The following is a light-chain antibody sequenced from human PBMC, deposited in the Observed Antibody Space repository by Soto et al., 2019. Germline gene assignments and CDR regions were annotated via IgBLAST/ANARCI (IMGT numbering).Light chain of an antibody. V-gene: IGKV1-5*03. CDR3: HQYHIYPVT. CDR1: QSVSTW. J-gene: IGKJ4*01. CDR2: KAS. Sequence: DIQMTQSPSTLSASVGDRVTITCRASQSVSTWMAWYQHKPGKAPTLLIHKASTFEKGVPSRFSGSGSGTDFTLTISSLQPDDFATYYCHQYHIYPVTFGGGTKVEIK.